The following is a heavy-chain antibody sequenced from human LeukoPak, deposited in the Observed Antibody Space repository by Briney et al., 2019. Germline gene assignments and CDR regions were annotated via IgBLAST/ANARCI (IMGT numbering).Heavy chain of an antibody. J-gene: IGHJ3*02. CDR1: GFTFSSYS. CDR2: ISSSSSYI. Sequence: PGGSLRLSCAASGFTFSSYSMNWVRQAPGKGLEWVSSISSSSSYIYYADSVKGRFTISRDNAKNSLYPQMNSLRAEDTAVYYCARGDDYDDAFDIWGQGTMVTVSS. D-gene: IGHD4-17*01. V-gene: IGHV3-21*01. CDR3: ARGDDYDDAFDI.